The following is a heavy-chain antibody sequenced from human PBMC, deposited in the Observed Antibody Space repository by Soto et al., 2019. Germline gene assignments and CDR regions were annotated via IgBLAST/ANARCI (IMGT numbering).Heavy chain of an antibody. J-gene: IGHJ2*01. V-gene: IGHV3-9*01. Sequence: PGGSLRLSCAASGFTFDDYAMHWVRQAPGKGLEWVSGISWNSGSIGYADFVKGRFTISRDNAKNSLYLQMSSLRAEDTALYYCAKDVRRIGLSSYLDLWGRGTLVTVSS. CDR1: GFTFDDYA. CDR3: AKDVRRIGLSSYLDL. D-gene: IGHD2-15*01. CDR2: ISWNSGSI.